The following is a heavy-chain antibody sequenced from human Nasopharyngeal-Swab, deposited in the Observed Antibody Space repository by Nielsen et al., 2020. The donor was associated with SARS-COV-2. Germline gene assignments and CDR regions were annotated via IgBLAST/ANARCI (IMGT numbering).Heavy chain of an antibody. CDR3: ARHKIYSQAHGPFDY. D-gene: IGHD5-18*01. J-gene: IGHJ4*02. CDR2: IASSGSTI. Sequence: GGSLRLSCAASGFTFRSYEMNWVRQAPGTGLEWVSYIASSGSTIYYADSVKGRFTIARDNAKNSLYLQMNSLRAEDTAVYYCARHKIYSQAHGPFDYWGQGTLVTASS. CDR1: GFTFRSYE. V-gene: IGHV3-48*03.